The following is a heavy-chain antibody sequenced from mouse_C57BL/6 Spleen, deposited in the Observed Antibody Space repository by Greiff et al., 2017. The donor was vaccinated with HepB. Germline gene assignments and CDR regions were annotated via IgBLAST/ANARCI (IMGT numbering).Heavy chain of an antibody. CDR1: GFTFSDYG. Sequence: DVKLVESGGGLVKPGGSLKLSCAASGFTFSDYGMHWVRQAPEKGLEWVAYISSGSSTIYYADTVKGRFTISRDNAKNTLFLQMTSLRSEDTAMYYCARTDYGSSYDAYWGQGTLVTVSA. CDR3: ARTDYGSSYDAY. V-gene: IGHV5-17*01. CDR2: ISSGSSTI. D-gene: IGHD1-1*01. J-gene: IGHJ3*01.